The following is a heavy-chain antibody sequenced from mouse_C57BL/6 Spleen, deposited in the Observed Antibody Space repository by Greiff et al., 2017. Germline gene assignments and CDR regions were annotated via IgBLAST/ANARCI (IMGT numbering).Heavy chain of an antibody. J-gene: IGHJ1*03. Sequence: EVQLMESGGGLVQPGGSLSLSCAASGFTFTDYYMSWVRQPPGKALEWLGFIRNKANGYTTEYSASVKGRFTISRDNSQSILYLQMNALRAEDSATYYCARYYGSSYWYFDVWGTGTTVTVSS. D-gene: IGHD1-1*01. CDR3: ARYYGSSYWYFDV. V-gene: IGHV7-3*01. CDR1: GFTFTDYY. CDR2: IRNKANGYTT.